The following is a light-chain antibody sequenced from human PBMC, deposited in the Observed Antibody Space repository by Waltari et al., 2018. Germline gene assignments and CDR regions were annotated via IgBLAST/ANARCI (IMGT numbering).Light chain of an antibody. Sequence: DIQMTQSPSTLSASVGDRVTIPCRASQSISSWLAWYQQKPGKAPKLLIYKASSLESGGPSRFSGSGSGTEFTLTISSLQPDDFATYYCQQYNSYQYTFGQGTKLEIK. CDR3: QQYNSYQYT. CDR2: KAS. J-gene: IGKJ2*01. CDR1: QSISSW. V-gene: IGKV1-5*03.